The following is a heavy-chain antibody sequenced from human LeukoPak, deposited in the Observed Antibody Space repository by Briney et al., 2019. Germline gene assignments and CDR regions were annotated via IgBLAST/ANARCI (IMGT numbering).Heavy chain of an antibody. Sequence: GGSLRLSSAASGFTFSSNAMSWVRPAPGKGLEGVSAISGSSGSKSHTDYVKGRFTITTDNSKNTLYLQMNSLRAEDTAVYYCAKEWKQLVVSRGWFDRWGQGTLVTVSS. CDR1: GFTFSSNA. V-gene: IGHV3-23*01. J-gene: IGHJ5*02. CDR2: ISGSSGSK. D-gene: IGHD6-6*01. CDR3: AKEWKQLVVSRGWFDR.